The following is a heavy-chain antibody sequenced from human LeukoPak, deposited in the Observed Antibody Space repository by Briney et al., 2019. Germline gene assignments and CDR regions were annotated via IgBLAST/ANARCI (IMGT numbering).Heavy chain of an antibody. V-gene: IGHV3-23*01. CDR2: VSGSDDRK. J-gene: IGHJ4*02. D-gene: IGHD3-22*01. CDR3: AKTCDSSGYYGQHDY. CDR1: GFSFKNFA. Sequence: GGSLRLSCSVTGFSFKNFAMHWVRQAPGKGLEWVSTVSGSDDRKYYADSVKGRSTISRDNSKYTLYLRLTSLRADDTAVYYCAKTCDSSGYYGQHDYWGQGTLVTVSS.